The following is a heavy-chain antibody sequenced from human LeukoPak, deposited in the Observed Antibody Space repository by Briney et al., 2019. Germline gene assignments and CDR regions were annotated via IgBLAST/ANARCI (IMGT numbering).Heavy chain of an antibody. V-gene: IGHV3-23*01. D-gene: IGHD2-15*01. CDR3: ALRVGYCSGGSCQH. J-gene: IGHJ4*02. CDR1: GFTFSNYA. Sequence: GGSLRLSCVASGFTFSNYAMSWVRQAPGKGLEWVSSTSGSGGITYYADSVKGRFTISRDNSKNTLYLQMNNLRAEDTAMCYCALRVGYCSGGSCQHWGQGTLVTVSS. CDR2: TSGSGGIT.